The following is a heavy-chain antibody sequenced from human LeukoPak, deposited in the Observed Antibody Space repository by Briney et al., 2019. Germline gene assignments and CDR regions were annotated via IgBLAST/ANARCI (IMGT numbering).Heavy chain of an antibody. CDR3: AGDNPGGSFGDYDY. D-gene: IGHD4-17*01. Sequence: SETLSLTCAVSGASISSSNWWSWVRQSPGKGLEWIGEIYHSGSTNYNPSLKSRVSISLDKSKNQISLRLSSVTVADTAMYYCAGDNPGGSFGDYDYWGQGTLVTVSS. CDR2: IYHSGST. V-gene: IGHV4-4*02. J-gene: IGHJ4*02. CDR1: GASISSSNW.